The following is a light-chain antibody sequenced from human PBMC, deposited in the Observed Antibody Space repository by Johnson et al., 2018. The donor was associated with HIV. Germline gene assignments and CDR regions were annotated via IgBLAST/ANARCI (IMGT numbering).Light chain of an antibody. CDR2: KNN. Sequence: QSVSTQPPSVSASPGQRVTISCSGASSTFGNSYISWYQLLPGSPPKLLVFKNNERPSGIPDRFSGSNSGTSATLDITGLQTGDEADYYCATWDTSLSTGGVFGTGTKVTVL. CDR3: ATWDTSLSTGGV. CDR1: SSTFGNSY. V-gene: IGLV1-51*02. J-gene: IGLJ1*01.